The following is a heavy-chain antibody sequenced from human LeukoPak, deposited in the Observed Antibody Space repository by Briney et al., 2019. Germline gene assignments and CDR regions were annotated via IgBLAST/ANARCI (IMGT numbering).Heavy chain of an antibody. J-gene: IGHJ6*02. V-gene: IGHV1-18*04. D-gene: IGHD3-10*01. CDR2: ISAYNGNT. CDR1: GYTFTSYY. Sequence: ASVKVSCKASGYTFTSYYMHWVRQAPGQGLEWMGWISAYNGNTNYAQKLQGRVTMTTDTSTSTAYMELRSLRSDDTAVYYCARDIGNYYYYGMDVWGQGTTVTVSS. CDR3: ARDIGNYYYYGMDV.